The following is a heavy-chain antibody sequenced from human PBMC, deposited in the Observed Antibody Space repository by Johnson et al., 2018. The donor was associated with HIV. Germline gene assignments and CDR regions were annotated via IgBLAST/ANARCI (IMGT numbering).Heavy chain of an antibody. CDR2: ISYDGSNK. Sequence: ETLVESGGGVVQPGRSLRLSCAASGFTFSSYGMHWVRQAPGKWLEWVAVISYDGSNKYYADSVKGRFTISRDNSKNTLYLQMNSLRAEDTAVYYCASGYYDSSGYYPDAFDIWGQGTMVTVSS. D-gene: IGHD3-22*01. CDR1: GFTFSSYG. CDR3: ASGYYDSSGYYPDAFDI. J-gene: IGHJ3*02. V-gene: IGHV3-30*03.